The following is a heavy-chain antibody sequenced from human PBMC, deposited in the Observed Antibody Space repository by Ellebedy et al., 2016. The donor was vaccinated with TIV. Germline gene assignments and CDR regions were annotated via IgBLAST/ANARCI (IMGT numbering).Heavy chain of an antibody. CDR1: GFSFNSYA. V-gene: IGHV3-23*01. J-gene: IGHJ4*02. CDR2: ISNTGSRT. D-gene: IGHD1-14*01. Sequence: GESLKISCAASGFSFNSYAMSWVRQAPGKGLEWVSTISNTGSRTYYADSVEGRFIISRDNSKRTLFLQMNSLRAEDTAVYYCAKEMDIGKPYDYWGQGTLVTVSS. CDR3: AKEMDIGKPYDY.